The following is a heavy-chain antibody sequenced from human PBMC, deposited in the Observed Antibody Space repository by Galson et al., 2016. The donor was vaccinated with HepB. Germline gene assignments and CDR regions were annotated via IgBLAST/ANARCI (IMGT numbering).Heavy chain of an antibody. CDR1: GFTFSESY. J-gene: IGHJ3*01. V-gene: IGHV3-11*01. CDR2: ISSRGGSAI. Sequence: SLRLSCAASGFTFSESYMTWIRQSPGKGLEWVSSISSRGGSAIHYADPVKGRFTISRDNAKNSVFLQMNNLRADDTAPYYCATGSNYVIVPGSFEFWGQGTLVTVSS. CDR3: ATGSNYVIVPGSFEF. D-gene: IGHD3-10*01.